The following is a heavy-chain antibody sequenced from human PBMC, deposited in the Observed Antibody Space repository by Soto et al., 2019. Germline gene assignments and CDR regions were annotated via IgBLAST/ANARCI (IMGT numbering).Heavy chain of an antibody. CDR1: GGSISSSSNY. D-gene: IGHD6-25*01. CDR2: IYYSGST. V-gene: IGHV4-39*01. J-gene: IGHJ1*01. Sequence: SSETLCLTCTVSGGSISSSSNYWGWIRQPPGKGLEWIGSIYYSGSTYYNPSIKSRVTISVDTSKNQFSLKLSSVTAADTAVYYCARAPKVSGSPQTRPAFCGQGTLVTVSS. CDR3: ARAPKVSGSPQTRPAF.